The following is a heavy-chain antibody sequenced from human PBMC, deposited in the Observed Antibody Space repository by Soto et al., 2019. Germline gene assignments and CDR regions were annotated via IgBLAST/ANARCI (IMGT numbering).Heavy chain of an antibody. J-gene: IGHJ6*02. Sequence: QLQLQESGSGLVKPSQTLSLTCAVSGGSISSGGYSWSWIRQPPGKGLEWIGYIYHSGSTYYNPSLKSRVHIPVDRAKNQFSLKLSSVTAADTAVYYCARVQKYYYDSSGYQYYYYGMDVWGQGTTVTVSS. D-gene: IGHD3-22*01. CDR3: ARVQKYYYDSSGYQYYYYGMDV. CDR2: IYHSGST. CDR1: GGSISSGGYS. V-gene: IGHV4-30-2*01.